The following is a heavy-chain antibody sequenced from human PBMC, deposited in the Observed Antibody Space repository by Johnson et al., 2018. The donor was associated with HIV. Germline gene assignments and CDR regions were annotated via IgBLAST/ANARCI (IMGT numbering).Heavy chain of an antibody. D-gene: IGHD6-6*01. J-gene: IGHJ3*02. Sequence: VQLVESGGGLVQPGGSLRLSCAASGLTFSGYDMHWVRQATGKGLEWVSAIGTAGDTYYPGSVKGRFTISRENAENSLYLQMNSLRAGDTAVYYCARGSGSSIAARGAFDIWGQGTVVTVSS. V-gene: IGHV3-13*01. CDR1: GLTFSGYD. CDR3: ARGSGSSIAARGAFDI. CDR2: IGTAGDT.